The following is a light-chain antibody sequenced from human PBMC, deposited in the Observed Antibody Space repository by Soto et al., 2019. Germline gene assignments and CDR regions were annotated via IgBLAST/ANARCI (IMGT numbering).Light chain of an antibody. CDR3: QQSYRSPYT. J-gene: IGKJ2*01. CDR2: AAS. V-gene: IGKV1-39*01. CDR1: QSISNY. Sequence: DIQMTQSPSSLSASVGDRVTITCRASQSISNYLNWCQQKPGKAPKVLIYAASSLQTGVPSRFSGSGSGTLFTLTISSLQPEDFATYYCQQSYRSPYTFGQGTKLEIK.